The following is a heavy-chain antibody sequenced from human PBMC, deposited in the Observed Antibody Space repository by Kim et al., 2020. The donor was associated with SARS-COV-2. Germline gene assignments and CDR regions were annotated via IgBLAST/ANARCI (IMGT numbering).Heavy chain of an antibody. V-gene: IGHV3-74*01. CDR1: GFTFSSYW. D-gene: IGHD3-3*01. Sequence: GGSLRLSCAASGFTFSSYWMHWVRQAPGKGLVWVSRINSDGSSTSYADSVKGRFTISRDNAKNTLYLQMNSLRAEDTAVYYCARGTTDTIFGVVTTSIYYYYGMDVWGQGTTVTVSS. CDR2: INSDGSST. J-gene: IGHJ6*02. CDR3: ARGTTDTIFGVVTTSIYYYYGMDV.